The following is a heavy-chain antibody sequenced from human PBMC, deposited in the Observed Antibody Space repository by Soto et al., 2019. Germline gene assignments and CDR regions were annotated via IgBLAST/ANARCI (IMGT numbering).Heavy chain of an antibody. CDR2: MQPSTGRT. CDR1: GYSFTSLD. J-gene: IGHJ4*02. D-gene: IGHD1-26*01. Sequence: QVQLVQSGAEVREPGASVKVSCQASGYSFTSLDINWVRQTAGQGLEGMGWMQPSTGRTGYAQKFQGRVTMTRDTSINTAYMELTTLTSDDTAFYYCARGVSAGVDYWGQGTLVTVSS. V-gene: IGHV1-8*01. CDR3: ARGVSAGVDY.